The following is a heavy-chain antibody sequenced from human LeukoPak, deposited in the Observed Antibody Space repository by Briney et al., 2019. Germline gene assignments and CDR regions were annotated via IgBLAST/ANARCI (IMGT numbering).Heavy chain of an antibody. CDR2: IYTSGST. Sequence: SETLSLTCTVSGGTITSGNYYWSWIRQPAGKGLEWIGRIYTSGSTNYNPSLKSRVTISVDTSKNEFSLKLSSVTAADTAVYYCARGAAVAFDYWGQGTLVTVSS. CDR1: GGTITSGNYY. CDR3: ARGAAVAFDY. D-gene: IGHD6-19*01. J-gene: IGHJ4*02. V-gene: IGHV4-61*02.